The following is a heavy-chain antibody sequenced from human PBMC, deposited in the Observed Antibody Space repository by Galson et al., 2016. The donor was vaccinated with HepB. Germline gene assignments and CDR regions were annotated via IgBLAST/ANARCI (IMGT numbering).Heavy chain of an antibody. Sequence: GYTFTNYAIHWVRQAPGQRLEWMAWISTRNGETKYSRKFQDRVTIIRDTSASTVYMAVSSLRSGDTAVYYCARGGGSSFWDYWGQGTLVTVSS. J-gene: IGHJ4*02. CDR1: GYTFTNYA. V-gene: IGHV1-3*04. CDR2: ISTRNGET. D-gene: IGHD2-15*01. CDR3: ARGGGSSFWDY.